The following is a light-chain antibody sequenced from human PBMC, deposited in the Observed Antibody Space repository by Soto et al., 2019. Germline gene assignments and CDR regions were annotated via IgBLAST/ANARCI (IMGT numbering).Light chain of an antibody. V-gene: IGLV1-47*01. CDR1: SSNIGSEY. CDR2: NNN. Sequence: QPVLTQPPSASGTPGQTVTISCSGSSSNIGSEYVYWYQQFPGTAPRLLIYNNNRRPSGVPDRFSGSKSGTSASLAISGLRSEDEADYYCAAWDDSETGVFGGGTKLTVL. J-gene: IGLJ3*02. CDR3: AAWDDSETGV.